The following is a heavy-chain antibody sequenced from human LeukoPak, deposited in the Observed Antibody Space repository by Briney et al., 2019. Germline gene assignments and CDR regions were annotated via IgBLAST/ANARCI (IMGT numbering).Heavy chain of an antibody. CDR1: GYTFTGYY. CDR2: INPNSGGT. Sequence: GASVKVSCKASGYTFTGYYMHWVRQAPGQGLEWMGRINPNSGGTNYAQKFQGRVTMTRDTSISTAYMELSRLRSDDTAVYYCASLDCTNGVCLDYFDYWGQGTLVTVSS. D-gene: IGHD2-8*01. CDR3: ASLDCTNGVCLDYFDY. V-gene: IGHV1-2*06. J-gene: IGHJ4*02.